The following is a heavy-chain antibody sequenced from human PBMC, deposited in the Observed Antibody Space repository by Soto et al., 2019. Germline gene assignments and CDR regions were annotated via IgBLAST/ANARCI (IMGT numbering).Heavy chain of an antibody. CDR2: INHSGSP. Sequence: SETLSLTCAVYGGSFSGYYWSWIRQPPGKGLEWIGEINHSGSPYYNPSLKSRVTISVDTSKNQFSPKLSSVTAADTAVYYCATPTIVGATGYYYGMDVWGQGTTVTVSS. CDR3: ATPTIVGATGYYYGMDV. CDR1: GGSFSGYY. J-gene: IGHJ6*02. V-gene: IGHV4-34*01. D-gene: IGHD1-26*01.